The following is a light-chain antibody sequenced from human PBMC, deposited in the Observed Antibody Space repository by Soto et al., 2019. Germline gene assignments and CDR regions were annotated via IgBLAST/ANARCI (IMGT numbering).Light chain of an antibody. CDR3: CSYAGSSSFRVL. CDR1: NSDVGTYNY. J-gene: IGLJ7*01. V-gene: IGLV2-11*01. CDR2: DVT. Sequence: QSVLTQPRSVSGSPGQSVTISCTGTNSDVGTYNYVSWYQQHPGKAPKLIIYDVTQRPSGVPDRFSGSKSVNTASLIISGLQAADEAEYYCCCCSYAGSSSFRVLFGGGTQLTVL.